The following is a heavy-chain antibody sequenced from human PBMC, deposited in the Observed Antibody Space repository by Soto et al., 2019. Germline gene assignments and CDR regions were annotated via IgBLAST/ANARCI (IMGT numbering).Heavy chain of an antibody. D-gene: IGHD3-10*01. CDR3: ARDGPMVRGVIISAKYYYYGMDV. CDR1: GYTFTSYG. J-gene: IGHJ6*02. CDR2: ISAYNGNT. Sequence: VASVKVSCKASGYTFTSYGISWVRQAPGQGLEWMGWISAYNGNTNYAQKLQGRVTMTTDTSTSTAYMELRSLRSDDTAVYYCARDGPMVRGVIISAKYYYYGMDVWGQGTTVTVSS. V-gene: IGHV1-18*01.